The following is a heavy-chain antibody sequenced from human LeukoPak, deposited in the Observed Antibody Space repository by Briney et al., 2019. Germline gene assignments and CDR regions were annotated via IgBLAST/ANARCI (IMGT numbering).Heavy chain of an antibody. Sequence: GGSLRLSCAASGFTFSTYGMTWVRQAPGKGLEWVSAISGSGGSTYYADSVKGRFTISRDNSKNTLYLQMNSLRAEDTAVYYCARVMDYYDSSGYYPYYFDYWGQGTLVTVSS. CDR3: ARVMDYYDSSGYYPYYFDY. CDR1: GFTFSTYG. V-gene: IGHV3-23*01. J-gene: IGHJ4*02. D-gene: IGHD3-22*01. CDR2: ISGSGGST.